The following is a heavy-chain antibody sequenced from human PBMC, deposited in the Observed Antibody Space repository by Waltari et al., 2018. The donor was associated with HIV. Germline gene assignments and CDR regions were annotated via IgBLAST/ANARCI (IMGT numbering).Heavy chain of an antibody. D-gene: IGHD2-2*01. CDR1: GNSINSDYN. CDR3: ARAGVVPDLFDL. V-gene: IGHV4-38-2*01. CDR2: VYHSGRT. Sequence: QVQLQESGPGLLKPSETLSLTCVVSGNSINSDYNWGWIRQPPGKGLEWIGSVYHSGRTLHNPSLNSRVTISIDTSKSQFSLKLSSVTAADTAVYYCARAGVVPDLFDLWGRGTLVTVSS. J-gene: IGHJ2*01.